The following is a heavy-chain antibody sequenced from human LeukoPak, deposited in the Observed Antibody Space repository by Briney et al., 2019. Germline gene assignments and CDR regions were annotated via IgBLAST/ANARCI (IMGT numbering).Heavy chain of an antibody. J-gene: IGHJ4*02. Sequence: GGSLRLSCAASGFTFSSYGMHWVRQAPGKGLEWVAVISYDGSNKYYADSVKGRFTISRDNSKNTVFLQMNSLRAEDTALYYCAKVEGVAGPGDYWGQGTLVTVSS. CDR3: AKVEGVAGPGDY. D-gene: IGHD6-19*01. V-gene: IGHV3-30*18. CDR1: GFTFSSYG. CDR2: ISYDGSNK.